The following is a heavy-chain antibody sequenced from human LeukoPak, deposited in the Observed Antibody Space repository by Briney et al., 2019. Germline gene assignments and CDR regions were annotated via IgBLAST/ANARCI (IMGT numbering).Heavy chain of an antibody. CDR3: ARVWGSYPDY. V-gene: IGHV3-30*04. CDR1: GFTFSTYA. J-gene: IGHJ4*02. Sequence: PGGSLRLSCAASGFTFSTYAMHWVRQAPGKGLEWVTVISYDGSIQYYADSVKGRFTISRDNAKNSLYLQMNSLRAEDTALYYCARVWGSYPDYWGQGTLVTVSS. D-gene: IGHD1-26*01. CDR2: ISYDGSIQ.